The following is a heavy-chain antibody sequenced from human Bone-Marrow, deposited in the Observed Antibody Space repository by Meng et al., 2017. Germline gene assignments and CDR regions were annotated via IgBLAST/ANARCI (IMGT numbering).Heavy chain of an antibody. D-gene: IGHD2-15*01. CDR2: SSWNGVTT. CDR1: GFTIDNYA. J-gene: IGHJ4*02. V-gene: IGHV3-20*04. Sequence: GESLKISCTASGFTIDNYAMSWVRQPPGKGLEWVSGSSWNGVTTSYVDSVKGRFTISRDNTKNSLYLQVSSLRAEDTAFYYCAREGCSGGKCDSGADYWGQGTLVTVSS. CDR3: AREGCSGGKCDSGADY.